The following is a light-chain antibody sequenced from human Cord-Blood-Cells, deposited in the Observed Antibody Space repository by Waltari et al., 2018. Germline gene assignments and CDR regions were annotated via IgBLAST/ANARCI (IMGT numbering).Light chain of an antibody. CDR1: QRVSSN. CDR3: QQYNNWPWT. V-gene: IGKV3-15*01. CDR2: GAS. J-gene: IGKJ1*01. Sequence: EIVMTQSPATLSVSPGERATLSCRASQRVSSNLAWYQQKPGQAPRLLIYGASTRATGIPARFSGCGSGTEFTLTISSLQSEDFAVYYCQQYNNWPWTFGQGTKVEIK.